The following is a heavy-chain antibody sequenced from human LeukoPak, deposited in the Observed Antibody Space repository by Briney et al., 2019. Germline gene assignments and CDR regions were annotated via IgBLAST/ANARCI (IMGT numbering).Heavy chain of an antibody. CDR3: ARGGPFPGAYNFFVS. D-gene: IGHD5-24*01. J-gene: IGHJ5*02. Sequence: PSQTLSLTCTVSGGSISSYYWSWIRQSPGKGLEWIGENRHGGTSNYNPSLKGRVSISVDTSKNQFSLTLSSVTAADTAVYYCARGGPFPGAYNFFVSWGQGTLVTVSS. V-gene: IGHV4-34*01. CDR2: NRHGGTS. CDR1: GGSISSYY.